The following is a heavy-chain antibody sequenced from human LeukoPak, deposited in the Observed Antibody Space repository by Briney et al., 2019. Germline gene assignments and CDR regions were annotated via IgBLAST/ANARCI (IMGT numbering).Heavy chain of an antibody. D-gene: IGHD6-13*01. CDR3: ATLSDAIAAAGTRNY. Sequence: PGGSLRLSCAASGFTVSSNYMSWVRQAPGKGLDWVSFIQFDGNKKYYADSVNGRFTISRDNSKNMLHLQMSSLRAEDTAVYYCATLSDAIAAAGTRNYWGQGTLVTVSS. CDR1: GFTVSSNY. CDR2: IQFDGNKK. V-gene: IGHV3-30*02. J-gene: IGHJ4*02.